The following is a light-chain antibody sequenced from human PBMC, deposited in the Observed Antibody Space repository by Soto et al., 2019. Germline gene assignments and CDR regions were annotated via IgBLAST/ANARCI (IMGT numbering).Light chain of an antibody. CDR2: DVS. CDR3: ASYTNSSTYV. V-gene: IGLV2-14*01. Sequence: QSALTQPDSVSGSPLQSIAISCTGTSSDVGGYSYVSWYQQQPGKAPKLVISDVSNRPSGVSDRFSGSKSGNTASLTISGLQTEDEADYYCASYTNSSTYVFGTGTKVTVL. J-gene: IGLJ1*01. CDR1: SSDVGGYSY.